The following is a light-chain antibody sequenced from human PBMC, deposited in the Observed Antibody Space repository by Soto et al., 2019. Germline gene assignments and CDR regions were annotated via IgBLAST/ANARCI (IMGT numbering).Light chain of an antibody. CDR2: GAS. J-gene: IGKJ3*01. V-gene: IGKV3-20*01. CDR1: QSVNSKY. CDR3: HQYGTSRFT. Sequence: EIVLTQSPGTLSLSPGERATLTCRASQSVNSKYFAWYQQKPGQAPRVLIYGASNRATGIPDRFSGSGSGTDFNLTISRLEPEDFAVYYCHQYGTSRFTFGPGTKVDI.